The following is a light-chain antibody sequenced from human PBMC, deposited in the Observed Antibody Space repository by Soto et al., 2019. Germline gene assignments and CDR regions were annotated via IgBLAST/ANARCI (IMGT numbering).Light chain of an antibody. V-gene: IGLV2-14*01. CDR3: SSYTSSTTWV. CDR2: EVT. J-gene: IGLJ3*02. CDR1: SSDVGAYNY. Sequence: QSVLTQPASVSGSPGQSITISCTGTSSDVGAYNYVSWYQQHPGKAPKLMIYEVTYRPSGVSDRFSGSRSANTASLTISGLQAEDESDYYCSSYTSSTTWVFGGGTKLTVL.